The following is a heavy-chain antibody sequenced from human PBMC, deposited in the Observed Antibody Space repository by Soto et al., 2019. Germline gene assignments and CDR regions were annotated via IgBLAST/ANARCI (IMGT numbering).Heavy chain of an antibody. V-gene: IGHV4-31*03. CDR2: IYYSGST. Sequence: SETLSLTCTVSGGSISSGGYYWSWIRQHPGKGLEWIGYIYYSGSTYYNPSLKSRVTISVDTSKNQFSLKLSSVTAADTAAYYCARERQGIQLSYYFDYWGQGTLVTVSS. J-gene: IGHJ4*02. CDR3: ARERQGIQLSYYFDY. D-gene: IGHD5-18*01. CDR1: GGSISSGGYY.